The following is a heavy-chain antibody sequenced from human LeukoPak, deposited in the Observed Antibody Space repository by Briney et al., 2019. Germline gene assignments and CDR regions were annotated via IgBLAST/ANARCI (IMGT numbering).Heavy chain of an antibody. D-gene: IGHD3-3*01. CDR2: IYYSGST. V-gene: IGHV4-59*08. CDR3: ARHSGPIFGVAPTDY. Sequence: SETLSLTCTISGGSISGYYWSWIRQPPGKGLEWIGYIYYSGSTNYNPSPKSRVTISVDTSKNQFSLKLSSVTAADTAVYYCARHSGPIFGVAPTDYWGQGTLVTVSS. CDR1: GGSISGYY. J-gene: IGHJ4*02.